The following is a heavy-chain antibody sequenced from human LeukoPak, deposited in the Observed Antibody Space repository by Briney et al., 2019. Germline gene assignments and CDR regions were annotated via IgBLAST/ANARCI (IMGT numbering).Heavy chain of an antibody. CDR2: NNPSSGAT. V-gene: IGHV1-2*02. CDR3: AIDGSTWYYFDY. J-gene: IGHJ4*02. D-gene: IGHD6-13*01. Sequence: ASVKVSCKASGYTFTDQYIHWVRQAPGQGLEWMGWNNPSSGATKYAQKFQGRVTMTRDTSISTAYMELSRLRSDDTAVYYCAIDGSTWYYFDYWGQGTLVTVSS. CDR1: GYTFTDQY.